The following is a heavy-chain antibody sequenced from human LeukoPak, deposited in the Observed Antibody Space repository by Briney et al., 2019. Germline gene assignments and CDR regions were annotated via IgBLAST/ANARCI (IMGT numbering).Heavy chain of an antibody. Sequence: SETLSLNCTVSGGSISSSSYYWGWIRQSPGKGLEWIGSMYYTGSTYYKPSLKSRVTISADTSKNQFSLRVSSVTAADTAVYYCASQSVTIFGVGDNWFDPWGQGTLVTVSS. CDR3: ASQSVTIFGVGDNWFDP. V-gene: IGHV4-39*01. D-gene: IGHD3-3*01. CDR2: MYYTGST. J-gene: IGHJ5*02. CDR1: GGSISSSSYY.